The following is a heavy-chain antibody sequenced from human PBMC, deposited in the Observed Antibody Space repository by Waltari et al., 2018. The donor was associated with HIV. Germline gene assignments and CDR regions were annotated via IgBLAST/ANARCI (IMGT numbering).Heavy chain of an antibody. CDR3: ATGRGVVNY. CDR1: GYSFTDYH. J-gene: IGHJ4*02. CDR2: INPNSGGT. Sequence: QVQLVQSGAEVKKPGASVKVSCKASGYSFTDYHMHWVRQAPGQGLEWMGRINPNSGGTNYAQKVQGRVTMTRDTSISTADMDLSSLRSDDTAVYFCATGRGVVNYWGQGTLVTVSS. V-gene: IGHV1-2*06. D-gene: IGHD3-10*01.